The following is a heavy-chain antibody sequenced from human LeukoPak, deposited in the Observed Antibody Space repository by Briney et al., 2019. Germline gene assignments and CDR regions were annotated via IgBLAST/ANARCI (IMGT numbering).Heavy chain of an antibody. V-gene: IGHV4-30-4*08. J-gene: IGHJ4*02. CDR3: ARDRIVGATGGFDY. D-gene: IGHD1-26*01. Sequence: PSETLSLTCTVSGGSIRSGDYYWSWIRQPPGKGLEWIGYIYYSGSTYYNPSLKSRVTISVDTSKNQFSLKLSSVTAADTAVYYCARDRIVGATGGFDYWGQGTLVTVSS. CDR2: IYYSGST. CDR1: GGSIRSGDYY.